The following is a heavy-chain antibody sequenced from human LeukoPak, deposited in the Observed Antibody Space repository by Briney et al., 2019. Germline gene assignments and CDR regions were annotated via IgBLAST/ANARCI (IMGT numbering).Heavy chain of an antibody. D-gene: IGHD2-8*01. J-gene: IGHJ6*03. CDR1: GGTFSSYA. V-gene: IGHV1-69*05. Sequence: GASVKVSCKASGGTFSSYAISWVRQAPGQGLEWMGGIIPIFGTANYAQKFQGRVTITTDESTSTAYMELSSLRSEDTAVYYCARDNGTLGGYYYYYYMDVWGKGTTVTVSS. CDR2: IIPIFGTA. CDR3: ARDNGTLGGYYYYYYMDV.